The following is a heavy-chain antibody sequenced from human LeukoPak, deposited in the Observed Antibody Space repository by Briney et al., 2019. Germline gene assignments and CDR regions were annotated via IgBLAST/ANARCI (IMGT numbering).Heavy chain of an antibody. V-gene: IGHV3-20*04. CDR2: INWNGGST. J-gene: IGHJ4*02. CDR3: ARDGHGPYDY. CDR1: GSTFDVYG. Sequence: PGGSLSPSWEASGSTFDVYGMSWVRKVPGKGLEWVSGINWNGGSTGYADSVKGRFTISRDNAKNSLYLQMNSLRAEDTALYYCARDGHGPYDYWGQGTLVTVSS.